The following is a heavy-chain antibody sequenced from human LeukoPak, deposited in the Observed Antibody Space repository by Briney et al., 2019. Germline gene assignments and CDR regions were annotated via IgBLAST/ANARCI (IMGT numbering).Heavy chain of an antibody. CDR3: AKFDSYYYYGMDV. D-gene: IGHD3-9*01. CDR1: GFTFSSYA. J-gene: IGHJ6*02. V-gene: IGHV3-23*01. CDR2: ISGSGGST. Sequence: GGSLRLSCAASGFTFSSYAMSWVRPAPGKGLEWVSAISGSGGSTYYADSVKGRFTISRDNSKNTLYPQMNSLRAEDTAVYYCAKFDSYYYYGMDVWGQGTTVTVSS.